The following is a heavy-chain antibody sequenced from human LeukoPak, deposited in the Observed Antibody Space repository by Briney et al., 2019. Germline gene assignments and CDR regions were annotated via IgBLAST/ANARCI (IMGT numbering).Heavy chain of an antibody. CDR3: ARDLYRNSLDAFNI. V-gene: IGHV4-59*01. J-gene: IGHJ3*02. D-gene: IGHD4-23*01. CDR2: IYYSGST. CDR1: GGSMTSYY. Sequence: SETLSLTCTVSGGSMTSYYWSWIRQPPGKGLEWIGYIYYSGSTYYNPSLKSRVTTSVDTSKNQFSLTLSSVTADDTAVYCCARDLYRNSLDAFNIWGQGTMVTVSS.